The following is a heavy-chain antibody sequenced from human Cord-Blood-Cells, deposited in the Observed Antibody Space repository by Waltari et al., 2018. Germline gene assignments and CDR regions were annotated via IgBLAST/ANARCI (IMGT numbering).Heavy chain of an antibody. CDR1: GGSISSYY. CDR3: ARDRGGSYYFDY. CDR2: IYYSGST. V-gene: IGHV4-59*01. D-gene: IGHD1-26*01. J-gene: IGHJ4*02. Sequence: QVQLQESGPGLVKPSETLSLTCTVPGGSISSYYWSWIRQPPGKGLEWIGYIYYSGSTNYNPSLKSRVTISVDTSKNQFSLKLSSVTAADTAVYYCARDRGGSYYFDYWGQGTLVTVSS.